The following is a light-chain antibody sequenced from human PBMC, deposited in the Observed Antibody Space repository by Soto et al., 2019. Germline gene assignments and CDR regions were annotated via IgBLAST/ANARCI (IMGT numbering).Light chain of an antibody. Sequence: IQMTQSPSSLSASVGDRVTITCRASQNINNYLNWYQQNPGKAPRLLIYAASNLQSGVPSRFSGNGSGTDFTLTISSLQPEDFATYYCQQSYSTTFGQGTKVDIK. V-gene: IGKV1-39*01. CDR2: AAS. CDR1: QNINNY. J-gene: IGKJ1*01. CDR3: QQSYSTT.